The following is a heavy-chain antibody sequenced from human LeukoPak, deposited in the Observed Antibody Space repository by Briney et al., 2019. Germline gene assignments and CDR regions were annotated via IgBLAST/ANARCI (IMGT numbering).Heavy chain of an antibody. V-gene: IGHV3-23*01. CDR2: INFSGSNR. Sequence: GESLRLSCAASGFNFNNFAMSWVRQAPGKGLEWVSGINFSGSNRYYADSVKGRFTISRDNSKNMLFLQMNSLRAEDTAIYYCSSRAVWTAFHDYWGQGTLVAVSS. D-gene: IGHD3/OR15-3a*01. CDR3: SSRAVWTAFHDY. J-gene: IGHJ4*02. CDR1: GFNFNNFA.